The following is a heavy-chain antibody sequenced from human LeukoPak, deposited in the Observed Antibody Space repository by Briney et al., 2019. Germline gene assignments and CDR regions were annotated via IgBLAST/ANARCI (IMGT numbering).Heavy chain of an antibody. Sequence: SETLSLTCAVYGGSFSGHSWSWIRQPPGKGLEWIGEVIHGGSTNYNPSLKSRVTISVDTSKNQFSLKLSSVTAADTAVYYCARGIAALSVYYYYYYMDVWGKGTTVTVSS. CDR1: GGSFSGHS. D-gene: IGHD6-13*01. CDR2: VIHGGST. V-gene: IGHV4-34*12. CDR3: ARGIAALSVYYYYYYMDV. J-gene: IGHJ6*03.